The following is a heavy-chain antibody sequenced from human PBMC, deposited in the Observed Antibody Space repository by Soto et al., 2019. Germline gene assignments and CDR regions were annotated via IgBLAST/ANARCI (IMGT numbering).Heavy chain of an antibody. V-gene: IGHV4-30-4*01. CDR2: IYYSGST. D-gene: IGHD3-9*01. J-gene: IGHJ5*02. CDR3: ASRYYDILIGALFDP. Sequence: QVQLQESGPGLVKPSQTLSLTCTVSGGSISSGDYYWSWIRQPPGKGPEWIGYIYYSGSTYYNPSRKSRVTISVDTSKNHFSLKLSSVTAADTAVYYCASRYYDILIGALFDPWGQGTLVTVSS. CDR1: GGSISSGDYY.